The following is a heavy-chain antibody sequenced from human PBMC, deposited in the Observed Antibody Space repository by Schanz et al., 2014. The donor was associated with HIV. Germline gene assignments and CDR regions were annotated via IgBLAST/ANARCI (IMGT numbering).Heavy chain of an antibody. CDR2: IYSGGST. Sequence: EVQLVESGGGLVQPGGSLRLSCAASGFTVSNNYMSWVRQAPGKGLEWVSVIYSGGSTYYADSVKGRFTISRDNAKNSLYRQMNRLRAEDTAVYYCARLYYDSWGGKDEYYFDYWGQGTLVTVSS. J-gene: IGHJ4*02. CDR3: ARLYYDSWGGKDEYYFDY. CDR1: GFTVSNNY. D-gene: IGHD3-3*01. V-gene: IGHV3-66*01.